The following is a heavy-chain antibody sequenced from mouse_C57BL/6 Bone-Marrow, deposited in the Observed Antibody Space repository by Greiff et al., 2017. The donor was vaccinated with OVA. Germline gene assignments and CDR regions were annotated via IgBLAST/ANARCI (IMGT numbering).Heavy chain of an antibody. Sequence: EVQLVESGGGLVKPGGSLKLSCAASGFTFSDYGMHWVRQAPEKGLEWVAYISSGSSTIYYADTVKGRFTISRDNAKNTLFLQMTSLRSEDTAMYYCARALANFFDYWGQGTTLTVSS. V-gene: IGHV5-17*01. CDR3: ARALANFFDY. D-gene: IGHD1-1*01. CDR2: ISSGSSTI. CDR1: GFTFSDYG. J-gene: IGHJ2*01.